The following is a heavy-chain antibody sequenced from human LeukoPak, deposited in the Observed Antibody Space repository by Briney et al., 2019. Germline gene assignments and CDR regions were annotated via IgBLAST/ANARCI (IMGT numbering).Heavy chain of an antibody. J-gene: IGHJ4*02. CDR1: GYTFTSYD. CDR2: MNPNSGNT. CDR3: ARAWGRDGYNYDY. V-gene: IGHV1-8*03. Sequence: ASVKVSCKASGYTFTSYDINWVRQATGQGLEWMGWMNPNSGNTGYAQKFQGRVTITRNTSISTAYMELSSLSSVTAADTAVYYCARAWGRDGYNYDYWGQGTLVTVSS. D-gene: IGHD5-24*01.